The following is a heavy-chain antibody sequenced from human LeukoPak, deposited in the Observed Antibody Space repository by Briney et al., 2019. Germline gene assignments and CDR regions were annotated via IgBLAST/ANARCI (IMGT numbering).Heavy chain of an antibody. D-gene: IGHD1-7*01. V-gene: IGHV3-7*01. J-gene: IGHJ4*02. CDR1: GFTLSSHW. Sequence: GGSLRFSCAASGFTLSSHWMTWVRQAPGKGLEWVANINQDGSAKYYVDSVRGRFTISRDNAKNSMHLQMSSLRAEDTAVYYCARWEIRGTAHQLDYWGQGTLVTVSS. CDR2: INQDGSAK. CDR3: ARWEIRGTAHQLDY.